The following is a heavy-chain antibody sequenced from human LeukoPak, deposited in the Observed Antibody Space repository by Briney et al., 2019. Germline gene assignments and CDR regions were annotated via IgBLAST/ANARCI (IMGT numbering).Heavy chain of an antibody. Sequence: PGGSLRHSCEVSGFTFSNYAMNWVRQAPGKGLEWVSLVSDSGTGTYYADSVKGRFTISRDSSKNTLYLQMYSLRAEDTAVYYCAKDSRRGDYPKFDYWGQGTLVTVSS. J-gene: IGHJ4*02. D-gene: IGHD2-21*02. CDR1: GFTFSNYA. CDR3: AKDSRRGDYPKFDY. CDR2: VSDSGTGT. V-gene: IGHV3-23*01.